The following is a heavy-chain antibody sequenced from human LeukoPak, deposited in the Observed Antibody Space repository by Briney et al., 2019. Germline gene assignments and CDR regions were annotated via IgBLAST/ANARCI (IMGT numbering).Heavy chain of an antibody. D-gene: IGHD3/OR15-3a*01. Sequence: GGSLRLSCAASGFNFNTYEMNWVRQAPGKGLEWVAIIWYDGTNKYYADSVKGRVTISRDNSNSKSTLYLQMDSLRAEDTAVYYCAKGTRYFYGMDVWGQGTTVIVSS. V-gene: IGHV3-33*03. CDR2: IWYDGTNK. J-gene: IGHJ6*02. CDR1: GFNFNTYE. CDR3: AKGTRYFYGMDV.